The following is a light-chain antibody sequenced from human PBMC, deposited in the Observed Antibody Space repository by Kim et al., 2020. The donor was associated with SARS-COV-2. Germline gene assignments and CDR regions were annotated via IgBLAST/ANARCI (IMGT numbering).Light chain of an antibody. V-gene: IGKV1-9*01. CDR1: QGISSF. CDR3: QQLNTYPRVT. Sequence: SVGDRVTIPCRASQGISSFLAWYQQKPGKAPELLIYAASTLQIGVPSRFSGSGSGTEFTLTISSLQPEDFATYYCQQLNTYPRVTFGLGTRLEIK. J-gene: IGKJ5*01. CDR2: AAS.